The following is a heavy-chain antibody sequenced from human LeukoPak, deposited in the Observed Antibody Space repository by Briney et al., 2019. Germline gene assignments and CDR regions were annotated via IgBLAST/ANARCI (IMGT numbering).Heavy chain of an antibody. CDR1: GYSISSSNY. Sequence: SETLSLTCAVSGYSISSSNYWVWIRQPPGKGLEWIGHIYSGGIYYNPSLKSRVTMSVDTSKNQFSLKLSSVTAVDTAVYYCARKATTGPTRAAFDIWGQGTMVTVSS. CDR2: IYSGGI. J-gene: IGHJ3*02. CDR3: ARKATTGPTRAAFDI. D-gene: IGHD4-17*01. V-gene: IGHV4-28*05.